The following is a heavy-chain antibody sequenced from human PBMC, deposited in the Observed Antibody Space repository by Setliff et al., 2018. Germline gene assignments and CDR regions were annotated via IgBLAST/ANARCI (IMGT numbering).Heavy chain of an antibody. CDR2: IYYSGST. V-gene: IGHV4-59*06. D-gene: IGHD6-19*01. Sequence: SETLSLTCTVSGGSISSYYWSWIRQHPGKGLEWIGYIYYSGSTYYNPSLKSRVTISVDTSKNQFSLKLSSVTAADTAVYYCARYRGAVAGSHFDYWGQGTLVTVSS. CDR3: ARYRGAVAGSHFDY. J-gene: IGHJ4*02. CDR1: GGSISSYY.